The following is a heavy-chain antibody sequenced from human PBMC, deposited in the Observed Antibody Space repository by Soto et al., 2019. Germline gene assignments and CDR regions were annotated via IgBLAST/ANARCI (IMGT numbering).Heavy chain of an antibody. CDR3: ARDAGGPYDH. V-gene: IGHV4-59*01. CDR1: GAPITRNY. CDR2: IYYSGST. Sequence: PSETLSLTCTVSGAPITRNYWSWIRQAPGKGLEWIGYIYYSGSTAYNPSLKSRVTMSADTSKDQFSLKLNSVTAADTAVYYCARDAGGPYDHWGPGTLVTVSS. D-gene: IGHD2-15*01. J-gene: IGHJ4*01.